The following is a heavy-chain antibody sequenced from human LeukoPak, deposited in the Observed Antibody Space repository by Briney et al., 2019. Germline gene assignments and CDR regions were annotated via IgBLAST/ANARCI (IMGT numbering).Heavy chain of an antibody. D-gene: IGHD1-1*01. Sequence: SETLSLTCSVSGGSISNYYWSWIRQPPGKGLEWIGYIYNSVRTNYNPSLRSRVTISADTSKNQFYLKLTSVTAADTAVCYCARGYFYWGQGTLVTVSS. CDR1: GGSISNYY. CDR3: ARGYFY. CDR2: IYNSVRT. J-gene: IGHJ4*02. V-gene: IGHV4-59*01.